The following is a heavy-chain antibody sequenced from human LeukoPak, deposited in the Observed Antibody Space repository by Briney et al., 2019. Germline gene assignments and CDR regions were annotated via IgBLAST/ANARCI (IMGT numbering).Heavy chain of an antibody. CDR3: VKDSSSGSYFDY. D-gene: IGHD3-10*01. CDR2: ISSNGGST. CDR1: GFTFSRYA. Sequence: GGSLRLSCSASGFTFSRYAMHWVRQAPGKGLEYVSAISSNGGSTYYADSVKGRFTISRDNSRNTPHLQMSSLRVEDTAVYYCVKDSSSGSYFDYWGQGTLVTVSS. V-gene: IGHV3-64D*06. J-gene: IGHJ4*02.